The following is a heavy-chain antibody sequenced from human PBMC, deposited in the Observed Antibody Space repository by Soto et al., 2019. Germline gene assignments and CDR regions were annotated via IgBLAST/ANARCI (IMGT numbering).Heavy chain of an antibody. CDR3: ARCIAAAGPSDY. D-gene: IGHD6-13*01. Sequence: SETLSLTCAVSGGSINTYYWSWVRQPPGKGLEWIGNIHHSGSTNYNPSLNSRVTISIDTSKNKLSLWLNSVTAADTAVYYCARCIAAAGPSDYWGQGTLVTVSS. V-gene: IGHV4-59*01. CDR1: GGSINTYY. CDR2: IHHSGST. J-gene: IGHJ4*02.